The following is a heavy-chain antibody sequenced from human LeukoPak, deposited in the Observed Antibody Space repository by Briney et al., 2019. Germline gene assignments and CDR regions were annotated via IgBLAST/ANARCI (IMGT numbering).Heavy chain of an antibody. Sequence: SETLSLTCTFSGGSIRSYYWTWIRQPPGKGLEWIGYIYYSGSTNYNPSLKSRVTISVDTSKNQLSLKLSSVTAADTAVYYCARRDSSSWSFDYWGQGTLVTVSS. CDR1: GGSIRSYY. CDR3: ARRDSSSWSFDY. J-gene: IGHJ4*02. CDR2: IYYSGST. V-gene: IGHV4-59*01. D-gene: IGHD6-13*01.